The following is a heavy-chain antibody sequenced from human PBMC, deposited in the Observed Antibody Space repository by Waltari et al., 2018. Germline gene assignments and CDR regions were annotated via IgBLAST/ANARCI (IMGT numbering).Heavy chain of an antibody. CDR1: GFTFSSYG. D-gene: IGHD3-16*01. CDR2: ISYDGSNK. CDR3: AKDRLIGLIGWGSTKTTPIDY. V-gene: IGHV3-30*18. Sequence: QVQLVESGGGVVQPGRSLRLSCAASGFTFSSYGMHWVRQAPGKGLDWVAVISYDGSNKYYADSVKGRFTISRDNSKNTLYLQMNSLRAEDTAVYYCAKDRLIGLIGWGSTKTTPIDYWGQGTLVTVSS. J-gene: IGHJ4*02.